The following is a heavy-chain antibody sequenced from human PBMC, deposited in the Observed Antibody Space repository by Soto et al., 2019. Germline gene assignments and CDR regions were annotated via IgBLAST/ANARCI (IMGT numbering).Heavy chain of an antibody. CDR1: GGSVSRGSYY. CDR2: IYYSGST. Sequence: QVQLQESGPGLVKPSETLSLTCTVSGGSVSRGSYYWSWIRQPPGTGLEWIGYIYYSGSTNYNPSLKSRVTISVDTSKNQFSLKLTSVSAADTAVYYCAKVVVTAIYFDYWGQVTLVTVSS. J-gene: IGHJ4*02. V-gene: IGHV4-61*01. D-gene: IGHD2-21*02. CDR3: AKVVVTAIYFDY.